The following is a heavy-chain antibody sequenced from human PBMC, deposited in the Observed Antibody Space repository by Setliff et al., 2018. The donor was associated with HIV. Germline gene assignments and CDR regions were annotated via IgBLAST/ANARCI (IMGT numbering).Heavy chain of an antibody. CDR3: ARDRGYDLGYYYMDV. V-gene: IGHV3-73*01. CDR2: IRSKADKYAT. D-gene: IGHD5-12*01. CDR1: GFTFSGAE. J-gene: IGHJ6*03. Sequence: PGESLKISCAASGFTFSGAEIHWVRQASGKGLEWVGRIRSKADKYATDYGASAKGRFIISRDDSKKTAYLQMSSLRAEDTAVYYCARDRGYDLGYYYMDVWGKGTTVTVSS.